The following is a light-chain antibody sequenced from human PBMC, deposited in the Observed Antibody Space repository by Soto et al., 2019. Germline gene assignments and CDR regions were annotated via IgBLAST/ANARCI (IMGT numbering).Light chain of an antibody. V-gene: IGKV3-20*01. CDR1: QSVSNNY. CDR3: QQYGSPGT. Sequence: EIVLTQSPGTLSLSPGERATLSCRASQSVSNNYLAWYQQKPGQAPRLLIYGASNRATGIPDRFSGSGSGTDFTLTISRLEPEDFAVYYCQQYGSPGTFGQGTKVEIK. CDR2: GAS. J-gene: IGKJ1*01.